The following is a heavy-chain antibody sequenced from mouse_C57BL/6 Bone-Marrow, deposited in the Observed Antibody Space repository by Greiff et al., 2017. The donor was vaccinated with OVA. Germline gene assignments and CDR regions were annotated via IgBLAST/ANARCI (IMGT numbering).Heavy chain of an antibody. CDR1: GFSLTSYG. J-gene: IGHJ3*01. D-gene: IGHD2-4*01. V-gene: IGHV2-2*01. CDR2: IWSGGST. Sequence: QVQLKESGPGLVQPSQSLSITCTVSGFSLTSYGVHWVRQSPGKGLEWLGVIWSGGSTDYNAAFISRLSISKDNSKGQVFFKMNSLQADDTAIYYCAIYYDYDVGFAYWGQGTLVTVSA. CDR3: AIYYDYDVGFAY.